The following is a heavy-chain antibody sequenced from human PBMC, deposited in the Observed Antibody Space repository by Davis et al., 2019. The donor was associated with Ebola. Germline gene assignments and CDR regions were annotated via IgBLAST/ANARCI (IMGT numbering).Heavy chain of an antibody. CDR2: IKPSSGGT. CDR3: ARDAVGDNNLKLDY. V-gene: IGHV1-2*02. Sequence: ASVKVSCKASGYIFTGYYMHWVRQAPGQGLEWLGWIKPSSGGTTYAQKFQGRVTMTSDTYTGTVYMELLRLMSDDTAVYYCARDAVGDNNLKLDYWGQGTLVTVSS. D-gene: IGHD4-17*01. CDR1: GYIFTGYY. J-gene: IGHJ4*02.